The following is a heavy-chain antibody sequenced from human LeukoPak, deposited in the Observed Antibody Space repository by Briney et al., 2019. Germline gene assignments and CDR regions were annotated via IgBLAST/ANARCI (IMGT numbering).Heavy chain of an antibody. D-gene: IGHD3-22*01. Sequence: ASVKVSCKASGYTFNTYGITWVRQAPGQGLEWMGWISGYNGNTNYAQKLQGRVTMTTDTSTSTAYMELRSLRSDDTAVYYCARRDYYDSREFDYWGQGTLVTVSS. J-gene: IGHJ4*02. CDR3: ARRDYYDSREFDY. V-gene: IGHV1-18*01. CDR2: ISGYNGNT. CDR1: GYTFNTYG.